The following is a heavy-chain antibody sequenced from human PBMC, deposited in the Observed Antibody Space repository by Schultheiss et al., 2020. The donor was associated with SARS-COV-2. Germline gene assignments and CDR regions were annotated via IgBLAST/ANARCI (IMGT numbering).Heavy chain of an antibody. D-gene: IGHD4-17*01. CDR2: MNPNSGNT. Sequence: ASVKVSCKASGYTFTGYYMHWVRQAPGQGLEWMGWMNPNSGNTGYAQKFQGRVTMTTDTSTSTAYMELRSLRSDDTAVYYCARAHGDYYYYYMDVWGKGTTVTVSS. CDR1: GYTFTGYY. V-gene: IGHV1-2*02. J-gene: IGHJ6*03. CDR3: ARAHGDYYYYYMDV.